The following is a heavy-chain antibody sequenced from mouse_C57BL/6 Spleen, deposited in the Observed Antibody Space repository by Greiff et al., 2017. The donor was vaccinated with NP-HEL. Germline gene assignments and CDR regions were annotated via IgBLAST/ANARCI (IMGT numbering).Heavy chain of an antibody. J-gene: IGHJ2*01. V-gene: IGHV1-47*01. CDR2: FHPYNDDT. Sequence: VKLVESGAELVKPGASVKMSCKASGYTFTTYPIEWMKQNHGKSLEWIGNFHPYNDDTKYNEKFKGKATLTVEKSSSTVYLELSRLTSDDSAVYYCARTHYYVNSYYFDYWGQGTTLTVSS. CDR3: ARTHYYVNSYYFDY. D-gene: IGHD1-1*01. CDR1: GYTFTTYP.